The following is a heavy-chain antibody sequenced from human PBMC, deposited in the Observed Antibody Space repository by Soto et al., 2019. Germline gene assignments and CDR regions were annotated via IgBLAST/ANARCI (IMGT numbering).Heavy chain of an antibody. J-gene: IGHJ3*02. Sequence: GASVKVSCKAPGYTFTYSYLHWVRQAPGQALEWMGWITPFNGNTNYAQKFQDRVTITRDRSMSTAYMKLSSLRSEDTAMYYCARSFFVSWPVGDAFHIWGQATIVTVS. V-gene: IGHV1-45*02. D-gene: IGHD3-3*01. CDR1: GYTFTYSY. CDR3: ARSFFVSWPVGDAFHI. CDR2: ITPFNGNT.